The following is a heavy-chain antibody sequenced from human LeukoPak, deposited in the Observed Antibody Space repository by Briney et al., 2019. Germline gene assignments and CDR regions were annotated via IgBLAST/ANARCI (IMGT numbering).Heavy chain of an antibody. CDR1: GYTFTSYD. D-gene: IGHD6-6*01. J-gene: IGHJ5*02. CDR2: MNPNSGNT. CDR3: ARGKLAARPRRWFDP. V-gene: IGHV1-8*01. Sequence: ASVKVSRKASGYTFTSYDINWVRQATGQGLEWMGWMNPNSGNTGYAQKFQGRVTMTRNTSISTAYMELSSLRSEDTAVYYCARGKLAARPRRWFDPWGQGTLVTVSS.